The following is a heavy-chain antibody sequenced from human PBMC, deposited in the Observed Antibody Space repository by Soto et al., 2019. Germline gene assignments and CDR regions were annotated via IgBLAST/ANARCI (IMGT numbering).Heavy chain of an antibody. J-gene: IGHJ6*02. V-gene: IGHV1-69*13. CDR1: GGTFSSYA. CDR3: ARPNPAEIAAAGKGDYYYYGMDV. D-gene: IGHD6-13*01. Sequence: GGSVKVSCKASGGTFSSYAISWVRQAPGQGLEWMGGIIPIFGTANYAQKFQGRVTITADESTSTAYMELSSLRSEDTAVYYCARPNPAEIAAAGKGDYYYYGMDVWGQGTTVTVSS. CDR2: IIPIFGTA.